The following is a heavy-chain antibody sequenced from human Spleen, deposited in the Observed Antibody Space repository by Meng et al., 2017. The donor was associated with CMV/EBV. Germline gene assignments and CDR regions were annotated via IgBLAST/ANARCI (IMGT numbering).Heavy chain of an antibody. CDR2: IYHSGST. D-gene: IGHD2-15*01. V-gene: IGHV4-4*01. CDR1: GGSISSDNW. Sequence: LSLPCGVSGGSISSDNWWSWVRQPPGKGLEWIGEIYHSGSTKYNPSLKSRVTMSIDKSKNQFSLNLSSVTAADTAVYFCARDRAVALWGQGTLVTVSS. CDR3: ARDRAVAL. J-gene: IGHJ4*02.